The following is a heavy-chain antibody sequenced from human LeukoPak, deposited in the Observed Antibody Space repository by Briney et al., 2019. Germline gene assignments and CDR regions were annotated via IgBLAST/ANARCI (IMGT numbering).Heavy chain of an antibody. J-gene: IGHJ6*04. D-gene: IGHD6-19*01. CDR1: GDSFSSNSAA. CDR2: TYYRSKLYN. Sequence: SQTLSLTCALSGDSFSSNSAAWNWIRQSPSRGLEWLGRTYYRSKLYNDYAVSVKSRITINPDTSKNQFSLQLNSVTPEDTAVYYCARERAVMAGTFDYYYGMDVWGKGTTVTVSS. V-gene: IGHV6-1*01. CDR3: ARERAVMAGTFDYYYGMDV.